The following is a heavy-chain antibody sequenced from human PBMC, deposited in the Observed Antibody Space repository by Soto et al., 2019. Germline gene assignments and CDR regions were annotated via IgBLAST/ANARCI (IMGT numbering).Heavy chain of an antibody. CDR2: VNQHGSEK. Sequence: GGSLRLSCAASGFTFSSYWMSWVRQAPGKGLEWVANVNQHGSEKYYVDSVRGRFTISRDNAKNSLYLQMNSLRAEDTAVYYCARSDWNDHFDYWGQGTLVTVSS. CDR3: ARSDWNDHFDY. V-gene: IGHV3-7*01. CDR1: GFTFSSYW. J-gene: IGHJ4*02. D-gene: IGHD1-1*01.